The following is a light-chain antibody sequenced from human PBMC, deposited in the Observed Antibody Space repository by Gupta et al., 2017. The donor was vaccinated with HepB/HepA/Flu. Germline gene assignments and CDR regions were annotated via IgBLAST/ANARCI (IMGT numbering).Light chain of an antibody. CDR2: SDD. J-gene: IGLJ1*01. Sequence: QPVLTQPPSASGTPGQRVTLSCSGSSSNIGSNNVNGYQHRPGTAPNLLIYSDDRRPAGVPERFSGSKSGTSAALAIGGLQAEDEADYYCAAWDDSRRAYVFGNGTKVTAL. CDR1: SSNIGSNN. CDR3: AAWDDSRRAYV. V-gene: IGLV1-44*01.